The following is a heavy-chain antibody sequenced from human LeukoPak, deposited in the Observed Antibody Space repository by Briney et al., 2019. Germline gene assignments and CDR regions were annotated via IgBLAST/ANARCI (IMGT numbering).Heavy chain of an antibody. CDR1: GFTFSSYA. CDR2: ISYDGSNK. Sequence: GSLRLSCAASGFTFSSYAMHWVRQAPGKGLEWVAVISYDGSNKYYADSVKGRFTISRDNSKNTLYLQMNSLRAEYTAVYYCARGPRITGTDYWGQGTLVTVSS. D-gene: IGHD3-3*01. J-gene: IGHJ4*02. V-gene: IGHV3-30-3*01. CDR3: ARGPRITGTDY.